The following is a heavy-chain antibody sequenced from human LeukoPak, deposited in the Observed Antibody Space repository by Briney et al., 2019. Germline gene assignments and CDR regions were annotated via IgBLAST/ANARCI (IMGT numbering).Heavy chain of an antibody. CDR3: ARGGRSLPFDY. V-gene: IGHV3-21*06. D-gene: IGHD4-17*01. Sequence: PGGSLRLSCAASGLSFSSYTMNWVRQAPGKGLEWVSSVSSGSGYISYADSVKGRFTISRDNAKNSLYLQMNSLRAEDTAVYYCARGGRSLPFDYWGQGTLVTVSS. CDR2: VSSGSGYI. CDR1: GLSFSSYT. J-gene: IGHJ4*02.